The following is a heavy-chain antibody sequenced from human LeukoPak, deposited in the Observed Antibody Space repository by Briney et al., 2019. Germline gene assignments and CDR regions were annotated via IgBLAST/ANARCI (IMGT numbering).Heavy chain of an antibody. CDR2: ISGSGGST. D-gene: IGHD1-26*01. V-gene: IGHV3-23*01. CDR1: GFTFSSYA. Sequence: GGSLRLSCAASGFTFSSYAMSWVRQAPGKGLEWVSTISGSGGSTYYADSVKGRFTISRDNSKNTLYLQMNSLRAEDTAVYYCAKDLVGATTVYFDYWGQGTLVTVSS. J-gene: IGHJ4*02. CDR3: AKDLVGATTVYFDY.